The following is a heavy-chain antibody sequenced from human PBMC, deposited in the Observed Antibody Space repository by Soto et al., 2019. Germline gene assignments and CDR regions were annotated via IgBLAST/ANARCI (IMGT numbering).Heavy chain of an antibody. J-gene: IGHJ3*02. CDR1: GGSFRGYH. Sequence: PSETLSLTCAVYGGSFRGYHWSWIRHPPGKGLEWIGEINHGGSANHNPSLKGRFTISRDNAKNSLYLQMNSLRAEDTAVYYCARSPSAFDIWGQGTMVTVSS. CDR3: ARSPSAFDI. CDR2: INHGGSA. V-gene: IGHV4-34*10.